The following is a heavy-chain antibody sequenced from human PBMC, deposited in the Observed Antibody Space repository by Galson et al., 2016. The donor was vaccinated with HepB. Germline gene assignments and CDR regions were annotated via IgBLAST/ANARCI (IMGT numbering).Heavy chain of an antibody. D-gene: IGHD2-21*01. Sequence: SLRLSCAASGFTFNTYGMYWVRQAPGKGLEWVALISYDGSNQYYGDSVKGRFTISRDNSKNTLFLQMNSLRVEDTAVYFCAKDQDNCYTHRFCHGMGVWGQGTTLTVSS. CDR3: AKDQDNCYTHRFCHGMGV. J-gene: IGHJ6*02. CDR1: GFTFNTYG. CDR2: ISYDGSNQ. V-gene: IGHV3-30*18.